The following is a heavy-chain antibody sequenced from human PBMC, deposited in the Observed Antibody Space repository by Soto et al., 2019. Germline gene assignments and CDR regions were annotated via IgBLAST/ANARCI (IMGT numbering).Heavy chain of an antibody. V-gene: IGHV3-23*01. J-gene: IGHJ4*02. CDR2: ISAGGSNT. Sequence: EVQLLESGGCLRQAGGYLRLSCAASGLSFSSYAISWVRQATGKGRAWVSGISAGGSNTYYAASVKGRCTMSTDNAKTTLCLQMNILRAEDTAVDYCADGGEWAVNFEYWGQGTLVTVSS. D-gene: IGHD3-10*01. CDR1: GLSFSSYA. CDR3: ADGGEWAVNFEY.